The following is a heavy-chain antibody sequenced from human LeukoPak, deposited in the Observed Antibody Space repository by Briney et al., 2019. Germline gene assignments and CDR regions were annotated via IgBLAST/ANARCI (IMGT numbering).Heavy chain of an antibody. CDR3: AREWFGELSTFDY. Sequence: PGGSLRLSCAASGFTFSSYWMSWVRQAPGKGLEWVANIKQDGSEKYYVDSVKGRITISRDNAKNSLYLQMNSLRAEDTAVYYCAREWFGELSTFDYWGQGTLVTVSS. J-gene: IGHJ4*02. CDR2: IKQDGSEK. D-gene: IGHD3-10*01. V-gene: IGHV3-7*01. CDR1: GFTFSSYW.